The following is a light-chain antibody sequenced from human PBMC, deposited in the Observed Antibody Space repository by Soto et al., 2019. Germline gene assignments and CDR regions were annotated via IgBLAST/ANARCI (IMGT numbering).Light chain of an antibody. Sequence: DIQMTQSPSTLSASVGDTATITCRASQTISSWLAWYQQKPGKAPNLLIYDASTLERGVPSRFSGTGSGTEFTLTIDRLQPDDFATYYCQQYHTSSITFGQGTRLEI. J-gene: IGKJ5*01. V-gene: IGKV1-5*01. CDR2: DAS. CDR1: QTISSW. CDR3: QQYHTSSIT.